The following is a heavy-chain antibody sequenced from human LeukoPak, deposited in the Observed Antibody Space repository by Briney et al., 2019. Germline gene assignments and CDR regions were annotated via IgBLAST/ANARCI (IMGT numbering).Heavy chain of an antibody. J-gene: IGHJ4*02. CDR1: GFTFSSYA. D-gene: IGHD3-10*01. CDR2: ISGSGGST. V-gene: IGHV3-23*01. CDR3: AKYGSGSYYNVLFDY. Sequence: PGVSLRLSCAASGFTFSSYAMSWVRQAPGKGLEWVSAISGSGGSTYYADSVKGRFTISRDNSKNTLYLQMNSLRAEDTAVYYCAKYGSGSYYNVLFDYWGQGTLVTVSS.